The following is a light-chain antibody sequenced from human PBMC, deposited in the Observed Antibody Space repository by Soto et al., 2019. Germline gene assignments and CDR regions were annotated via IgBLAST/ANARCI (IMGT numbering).Light chain of an antibody. CDR2: DAS. CDR1: QDIRFY. V-gene: IGKV3-11*01. J-gene: IGKJ4*01. Sequence: EIVLTQSPATLSLSPGERATLSCGASQDIRFYLAWFQQKPGQAPRLLIYDASRRATGIPARFSGSGSGTDFTLTISSLEPEDFAVYYCQHRYNWPLTFGGGTKV. CDR3: QHRYNWPLT.